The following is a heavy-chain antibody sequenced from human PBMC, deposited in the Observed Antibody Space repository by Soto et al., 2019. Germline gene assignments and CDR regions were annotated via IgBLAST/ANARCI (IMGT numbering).Heavy chain of an antibody. J-gene: IGHJ6*02. Sequence: SVKVSCKASGGTFSSYAISWVRQAPGQGLEWMGGIIPIFGTANYAQKFQGRVTITADESTSTAYMGLSSLRSEDTAVYYCAGTYNSSGYYGYYYYYGMDVWGQGITVTVS. V-gene: IGHV1-69*13. CDR3: AGTYNSSGYYGYYYYYGMDV. CDR1: GGTFSSYA. D-gene: IGHD3-22*01. CDR2: IIPIFGTA.